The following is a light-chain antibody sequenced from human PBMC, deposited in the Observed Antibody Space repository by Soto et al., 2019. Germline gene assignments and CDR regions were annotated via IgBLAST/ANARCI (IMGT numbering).Light chain of an antibody. J-gene: IGKJ5*01. CDR3: QQRNVWPPIT. CDR1: QSVRTS. CDR2: DAS. Sequence: EVVLPQSPDTLPLSPGERPTLSCRASQSVRTSLAWYQHKPGQAPRLVIYDASLRANGVPARFGGSGSGTDFTLTINSLEPEDFAVYYCQQRNVWPPITFGQGTRLEIK. V-gene: IGKV3-11*01.